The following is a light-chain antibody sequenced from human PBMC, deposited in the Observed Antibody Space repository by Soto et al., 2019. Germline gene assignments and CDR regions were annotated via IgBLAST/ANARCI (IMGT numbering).Light chain of an antibody. V-gene: IGKV1-39*01. Sequence: DIQMTQSPSSLSASVGDRVTITCRASQSISSYLNWYQQKPGKAPKLLIHAASSLQSGVPSRFSGSGSGTDFTLTISSLQPEDSATYHCQQSYSTPLTFGGGTKVEIK. CDR1: QSISSY. CDR2: AAS. CDR3: QQSYSTPLT. J-gene: IGKJ4*01.